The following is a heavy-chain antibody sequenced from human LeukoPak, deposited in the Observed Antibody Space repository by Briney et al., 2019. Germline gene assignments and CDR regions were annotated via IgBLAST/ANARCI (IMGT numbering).Heavy chain of an antibody. J-gene: IGHJ4*02. V-gene: IGHV3-7*05. CDR3: ARWSHVSGRWFLDN. D-gene: IGHD3-10*01. Sequence: GGSLRLSCEASGFGFDNYWMTWVRQAPGKGLEWVADINEDGIKIYSLDSVKGRFTISRDNAKNSLSLQLNTLRAEDTAVYYCARWSHVSGRWFLDNWGRGTLVSVSS. CDR1: GFGFDNYW. CDR2: INEDGIKI.